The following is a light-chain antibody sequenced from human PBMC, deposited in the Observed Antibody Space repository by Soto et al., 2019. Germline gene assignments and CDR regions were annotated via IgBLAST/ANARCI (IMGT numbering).Light chain of an antibody. J-gene: IGKJ1*01. CDR3: QQYNSYWT. V-gene: IGKV1-5*03. CDR2: KSS. CDR1: QSISNL. Sequence: DIQMTQSPSTLSASVGDRVTITCRASQSISNLLAWYQQKPGKAPKLLIYKSSSLESGVPSRFSGSGSGTEFTLTISSLQLDDFATYYCQQYNSYWTFGQGTKVEIK.